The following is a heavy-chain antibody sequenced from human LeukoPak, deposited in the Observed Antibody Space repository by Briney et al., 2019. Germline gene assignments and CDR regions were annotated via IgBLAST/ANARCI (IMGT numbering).Heavy chain of an antibody. V-gene: IGHV3-11*01. CDR2: ISSSGSTI. D-gene: IGHD3-22*01. Sequence: PGGSLRLSCAASGFTFSDYYMSWIRQAPGKGLEWVSYISSSGSTIYYADSVKGRFTISRDNAKNSLYLQMNSLRAGDTAVYYCARDLGNYYYDSSGYHHWGQGTLVTVSS. CDR3: ARDLGNYYYDSSGYHH. J-gene: IGHJ4*02. CDR1: GFTFSDYY.